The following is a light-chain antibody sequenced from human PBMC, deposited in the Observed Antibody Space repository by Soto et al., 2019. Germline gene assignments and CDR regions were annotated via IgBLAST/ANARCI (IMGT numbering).Light chain of an antibody. CDR2: MRS. V-gene: IGKV2-28*01. Sequence: DIVMTQSPLSLPVTPGEAASISCRSSQSLLDRNEYNYLDEYVQKPGQSPQLLIYMRSNRSSGVPDRFSGSGSGTDFTLKISRVGAEDVGVYYCMQALETSYTFGQGTRLEIK. CDR1: QSLLDRNEYNY. J-gene: IGKJ2*01. CDR3: MQALETSYT.